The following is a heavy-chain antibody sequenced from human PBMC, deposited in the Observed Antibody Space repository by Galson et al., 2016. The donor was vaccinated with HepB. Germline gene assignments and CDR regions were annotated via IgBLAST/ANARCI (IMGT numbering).Heavy chain of an antibody. V-gene: IGHV4-39*01. CDR3: AIIGVEVGDFDF. Sequence: SETLSLTCTVSGASIRSTSYSWGWIRQPPGKGLEWIGTIFYSGTAYYTPSLKSRVTISLDTSKNLFSLNLSSVTAAGTAVYYCAIIGVEVGDFDFWGQGTLVAVSS. CDR2: IFYSGTA. D-gene: IGHD3-10*01. J-gene: IGHJ4*02. CDR1: GASIRSTSYS.